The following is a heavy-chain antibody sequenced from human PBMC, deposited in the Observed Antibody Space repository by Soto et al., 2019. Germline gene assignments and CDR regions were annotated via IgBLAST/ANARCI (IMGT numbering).Heavy chain of an antibody. CDR1: GYTFTSYY. CDR2: INPSGGST. D-gene: IGHD2-2*01. Sequence: ASVKVSCTASGYTFTSYYMHWVRQAPGQGLEWMGIINPSGGSTSYAQKFQGRVTMTRDTSTSTVYMELSSLRSEDTAVYYCAREFREVVVPAALSYYYYGMDVWGQGTTVTVSS. CDR3: AREFREVVVPAALSYYYYGMDV. J-gene: IGHJ6*02. V-gene: IGHV1-46*03.